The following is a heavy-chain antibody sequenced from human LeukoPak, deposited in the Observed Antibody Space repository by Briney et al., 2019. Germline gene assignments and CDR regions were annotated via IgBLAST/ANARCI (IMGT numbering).Heavy chain of an antibody. J-gene: IGHJ4*02. CDR3: AKPGGSSWSPYLHY. V-gene: IGHV3-23*01. CDR2: ISGRGGST. D-gene: IGHD6-13*01. CDR1: GFTFSSYA. Sequence: GGSPRLSCAASGFTFSSYAMSWVRQAPGTGLEWVSAISGRGGSTYYADSVQRRFTISRDHSKNPLYLQINSLRAEDTAVYYCAKPGGSSWSPYLHYWGQGTLVTVSS.